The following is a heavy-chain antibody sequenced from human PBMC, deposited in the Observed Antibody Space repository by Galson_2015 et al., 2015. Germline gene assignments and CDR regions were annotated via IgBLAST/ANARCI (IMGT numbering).Heavy chain of an antibody. V-gene: IGHV3-30*01. CDR2: ISYDGSNK. CDR1: GFTFSSYA. J-gene: IGHJ4*02. D-gene: IGHD2-2*01. CDR3: ARDLPAKYCSSTSCYLGFDY. Sequence: SLRLSCAASGFTFSSYAMHWVRQAPGKGLEWVAVISYDGSNKYYADSVKGRFTISRDNSKNTLYLQMNSLRAEDTAVYYCARDLPAKYCSSTSCYLGFDYWGQGTLVTVSS.